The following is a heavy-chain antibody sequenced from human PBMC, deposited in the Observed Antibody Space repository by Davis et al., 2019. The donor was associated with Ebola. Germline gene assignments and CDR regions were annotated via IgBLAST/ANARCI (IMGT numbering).Heavy chain of an antibody. Sequence: GGSLRLSCAASGFTFGSYAMTWVRQAPGKGLEWVSSISGRGTSTYYADSVKGRFTISRDNSKKTLYLQMNSLRAEDTAVYYCAKSGLSFGVVKYHYGMDVWGKGTTVTVSS. V-gene: IGHV3-23*01. CDR1: GFTFGSYA. J-gene: IGHJ6*04. CDR3: AKSGLSFGVVKYHYGMDV. D-gene: IGHD3-3*01. CDR2: ISGRGTST.